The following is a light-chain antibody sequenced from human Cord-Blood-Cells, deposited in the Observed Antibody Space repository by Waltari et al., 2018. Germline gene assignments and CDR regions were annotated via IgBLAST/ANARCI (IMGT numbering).Light chain of an antibody. CDR1: QSIRSY. J-gene: IGKJ2*02. CDR2: AAS. CDR3: QQSYSTPRT. Sequence: DIQMTQSPSSLSASLADRVTITCRASQSIRSYLNWYQQKPGKAPRLLIYAASRLKSGGPSRFSGSGSGTDFTLTISSLQPEDFATYYCQQSYSTPRTFGQGTKLEIK. V-gene: IGKV1-39*01.